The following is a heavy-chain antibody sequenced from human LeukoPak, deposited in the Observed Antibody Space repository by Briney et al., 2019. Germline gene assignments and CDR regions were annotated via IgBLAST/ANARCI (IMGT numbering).Heavy chain of an antibody. D-gene: IGHD2-2*02. Sequence: GASVKVSCKASGYTFTGYYMHWVRQAPGQGLEWMGWINPNSGGTNYAQKFQGRDTMTRDTSISTAYMELSRLRSDDTAVYYCARAAAIRYNWFDPWGQGTLVTVSS. J-gene: IGHJ5*02. CDR3: ARAAAIRYNWFDP. CDR1: GYTFTGYY. V-gene: IGHV1-2*02. CDR2: INPNSGGT.